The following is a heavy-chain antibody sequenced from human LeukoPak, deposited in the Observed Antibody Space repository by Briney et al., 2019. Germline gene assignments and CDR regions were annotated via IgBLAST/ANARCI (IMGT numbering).Heavy chain of an antibody. Sequence: VGCLRLSCVASRFTLSSYGMHWVGQAAGKGGEWVTFIRYDGSNKYYADSVKGRFTVSRDNSKTTLYLQMNSLRAEDTAVYYCAKNRHSSSFYYFDYWGQGSLVTVSS. CDR1: RFTLSSYG. CDR2: IRYDGSNK. J-gene: IGHJ4*02. V-gene: IGHV3-30*02. CDR3: AKNRHSSSFYYFDY. D-gene: IGHD6-13*01.